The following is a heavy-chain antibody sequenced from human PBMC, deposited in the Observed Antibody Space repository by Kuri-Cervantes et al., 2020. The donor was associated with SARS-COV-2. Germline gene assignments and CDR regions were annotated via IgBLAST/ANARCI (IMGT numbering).Heavy chain of an antibody. J-gene: IGHJ6*02. V-gene: IGHV2-70*04. CDR1: GFSLSTSGMR. CDR2: IDWGDDK. CDR3: AQMSPRLGIYYYGMDV. D-gene: IGHD7-27*01. Sequence: SGPTLVKPTQTLTLTCTFSGFSLSTSGMRVSWIRQPPGKALEWLARIDWGDDKYYSTSLKTRLSISKDTSKTQVVLTMTNMDPVDTATYYCAQMSPRLGIYYYGMDVWGQGTTVTVSS.